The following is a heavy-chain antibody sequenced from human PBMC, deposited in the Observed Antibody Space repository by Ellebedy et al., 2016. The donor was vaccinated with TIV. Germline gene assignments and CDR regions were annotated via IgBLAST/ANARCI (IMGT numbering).Heavy chain of an antibody. Sequence: PGGSLRLSCAASGFTFTAYWMGRVRQAPGKGLEWVANMNQVGSEKYYVDSVKGRFTISRDNAQNSLYLHMNNLRAEDTAVYYCARDPNSPGDTGYGDYWGQGVVVTVST. D-gene: IGHD5-12*01. CDR3: ARDPNSPGDTGYGDY. J-gene: IGHJ4*02. CDR2: MNQVGSEK. CDR1: GFTFTAYW. V-gene: IGHV3-7*03.